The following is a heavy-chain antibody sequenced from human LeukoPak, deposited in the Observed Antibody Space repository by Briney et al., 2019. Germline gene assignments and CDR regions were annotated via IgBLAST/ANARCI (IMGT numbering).Heavy chain of an antibody. CDR3: ARVSYYDSSGYYAYYYYYYMDV. D-gene: IGHD3-22*01. Sequence: PSETLSLTCTVSGGSISSYYWSWIRQPPGKGLEWIGHIYYSGSTNYNPSLKSRVTISVDTSKNQFSLKLSSVTAADTAVYYCARVSYYDSSGYYAYYYYYYMDVWGKGTTVTISS. J-gene: IGHJ6*03. V-gene: IGHV4-59*01. CDR1: GGSISSYY. CDR2: IYYSGST.